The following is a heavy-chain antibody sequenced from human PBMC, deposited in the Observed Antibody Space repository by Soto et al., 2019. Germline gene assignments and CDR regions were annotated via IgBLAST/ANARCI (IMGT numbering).Heavy chain of an antibody. V-gene: IGHV5-51*01. J-gene: IGHJ6*02. CDR2: IYPGDSDT. Sequence: GESLKISCKGSGYTFTAYWIGWVRQMPGKGLEWMGIIYPGDSDTRYSPSFQGQVTISADKSISSAYLQWSSLKASDTAIYYCARRSTASMAGMGVWGQGTTVTVSS. D-gene: IGHD2-21*02. CDR3: ARRSTASMAGMGV. CDR1: GYTFTAYW.